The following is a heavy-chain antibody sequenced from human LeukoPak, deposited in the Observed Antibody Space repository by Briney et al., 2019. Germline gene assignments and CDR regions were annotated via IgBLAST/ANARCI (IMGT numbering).Heavy chain of an antibody. CDR1: GFIFSTYS. Sequence: GGSLRLSRSASGFIFSTYSMNWVRQAPGKGLEWVSSISSSSSYIYYADSVKGRFTISRDNAKNSLYLQMNSLRAEDTAVYYCASLGGMNGYDPRFDYWGQGTLVTVSS. V-gene: IGHV3-21*01. D-gene: IGHD5-12*01. CDR2: ISSSSSYI. CDR3: ASLGGMNGYDPRFDY. J-gene: IGHJ4*02.